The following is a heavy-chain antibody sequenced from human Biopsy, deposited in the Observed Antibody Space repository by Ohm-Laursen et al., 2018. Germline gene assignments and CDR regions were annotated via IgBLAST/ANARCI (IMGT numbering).Heavy chain of an antibody. Sequence: SLRLSCTASGVTLSSYAMNWVRQAPGKGLEWVSSISASSSYIHYADSVKGRFTVSRDNAKNSLYLQMNSLRAADTAIYYCATELLPPGVGGPWLDSWGQGTPVTVSS. CDR3: ATELLPPGVGGPWLDS. J-gene: IGHJ5*01. CDR2: ISASSSYI. CDR1: GVTLSSYA. D-gene: IGHD3-16*01. V-gene: IGHV3-21*06.